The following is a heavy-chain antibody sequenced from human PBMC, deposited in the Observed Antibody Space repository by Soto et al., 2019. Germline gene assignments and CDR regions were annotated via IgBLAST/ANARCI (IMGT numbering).Heavy chain of an antibody. Sequence: PSETLSLTCTVSGDSISSSTYYWGWIRQPPGKGLEWIGSIYFSGSTYYNPSLTSRVTISVDTSKSQFSLKLNSVTAADTAVYYCARDKVNIGVDGTHYFYGMDVWGQGTTVTVSS. CDR2: IYFSGST. CDR3: ARDKVNIGVDGTHYFYGMDV. D-gene: IGHD6-19*01. V-gene: IGHV4-39*02. CDR1: GDSISSSTYY. J-gene: IGHJ6*02.